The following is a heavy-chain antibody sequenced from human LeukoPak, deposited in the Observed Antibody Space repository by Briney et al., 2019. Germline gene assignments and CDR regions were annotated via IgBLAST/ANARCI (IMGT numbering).Heavy chain of an antibody. CDR3: VRDFSRTRLERPFDY. CDR1: GFTFSTYW. V-gene: IGHV3-7*01. J-gene: IGHJ4*02. D-gene: IGHD1-1*01. CDR2: IKQDGSDK. Sequence: PEGSLRLSCAASGFTFSTYWMTWVRQAPGKGLEWVANIKQDGSDKYYVDSVKGRFTISEDNAKNSLYLQMNSLRGEDTAVYYCVRDFSRTRLERPFDYWGQGTLVTVSS.